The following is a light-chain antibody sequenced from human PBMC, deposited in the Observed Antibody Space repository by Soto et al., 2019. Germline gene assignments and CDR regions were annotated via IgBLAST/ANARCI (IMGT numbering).Light chain of an antibody. CDR1: QSIGNY. CDR3: QQRSKWPLS. CDR2: DVS. V-gene: IGKV3-11*01. Sequence: PGTRATLSCRASQSIGNYLAWYQQKPGQPPRLLIYDVSNRATGIPARLSGSGFGTDFTLTIDSLEPEDFAVYYCQQRSKWPLSFGGGTKVEIK. J-gene: IGKJ4*01.